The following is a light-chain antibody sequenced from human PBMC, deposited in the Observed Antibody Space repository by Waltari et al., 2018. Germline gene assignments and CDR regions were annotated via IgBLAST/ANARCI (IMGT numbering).Light chain of an antibody. CDR3: QQSYSTPIT. CDR2: AAS. J-gene: IGKJ3*01. Sequence: DLQMTQSPSSLSASVGDRATITCRASQSISSYLNWYQQKPGKAPKLLIYAASSLQSGVPSRFSGSGSGTDFTLTISSLQPEDFATYYCQQSYSTPITFGPGTKVDIK. V-gene: IGKV1-39*01. CDR1: QSISSY.